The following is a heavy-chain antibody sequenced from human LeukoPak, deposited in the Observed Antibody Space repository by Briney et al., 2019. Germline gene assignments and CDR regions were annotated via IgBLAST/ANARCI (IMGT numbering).Heavy chain of an antibody. Sequence: GGSLRLSCAASGFTFSSYWMSWVRQAPGKGLEWVANIKQDGSEKYYVDSVKGRFTISRDNAKNSLYLQVNSLRIEDTAVYYCAREGTPGYFDSWGQGTLVTVSS. CDR1: GFTFSSYW. J-gene: IGHJ4*02. CDR2: IKQDGSEK. CDR3: AREGTPGYFDS. V-gene: IGHV3-7*01. D-gene: IGHD2-15*01.